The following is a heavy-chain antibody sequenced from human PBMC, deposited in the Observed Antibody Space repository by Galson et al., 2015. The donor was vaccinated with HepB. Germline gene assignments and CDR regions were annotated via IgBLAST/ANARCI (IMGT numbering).Heavy chain of an antibody. Sequence: LRLSCAASGFTFSNYGMHWVRQAPGKGLEWVAVISYDGSNKYYADSVKGRFTISRDNSKNTLYLQMNSLRAEDTALYYCARDPYLYSALAGTMAGFDYWGQGTLVTVSS. J-gene: IGHJ4*02. CDR3: ARDPYLYSALAGTMAGFDY. CDR2: ISYDGSNK. D-gene: IGHD6-19*01. V-gene: IGHV3-30*03. CDR1: GFTFSNYG.